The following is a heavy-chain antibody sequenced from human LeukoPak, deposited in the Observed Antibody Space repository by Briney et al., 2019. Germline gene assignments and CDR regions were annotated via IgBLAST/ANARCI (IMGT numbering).Heavy chain of an antibody. V-gene: IGHV4-34*01. CDR2: INHSGST. D-gene: IGHD3-10*01. Sequence: PETLSLTCAVYGGSFSGYYWSWIRQPPGKGLEWIGEINHSGSTNYNPSLKSRVTISVDTSKNQFSLKLSTVTAADTAVYYCARESSVYYGSGSRPYYFDYWGQGTLVTVSS. CDR3: ARESSVYYGSGSRPYYFDY. CDR1: GGSFSGYY. J-gene: IGHJ4*02.